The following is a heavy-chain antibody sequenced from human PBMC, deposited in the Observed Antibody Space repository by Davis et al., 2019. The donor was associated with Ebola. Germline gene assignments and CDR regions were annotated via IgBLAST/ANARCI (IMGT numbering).Heavy chain of an antibody. CDR2: IYPGDSDT. Sequence: GSLRLSCKGPGYSFTSYWIGWVRQLPGKGLEWMGIIYPGDSDTRYSPSFQGQVTISADKSISTAYQQWSSLKASDTAMYYCARQRSLVGAASDYWGQGTLVTVSS. CDR3: ARQRSLVGAASDY. CDR1: GYSFTSYW. V-gene: IGHV5-51*01. J-gene: IGHJ4*02. D-gene: IGHD1-26*01.